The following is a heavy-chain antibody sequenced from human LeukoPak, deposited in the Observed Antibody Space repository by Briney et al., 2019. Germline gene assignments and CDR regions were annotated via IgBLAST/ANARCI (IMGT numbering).Heavy chain of an antibody. Sequence: GGSLRLSCAASGFTFSSYAMSWVRQAPGKGLEWVSAISGSGGSTHYADSVKGRFTISRDNSKNTLYLQMNSLRAEDTAVYYCAGASTTYPHFDYWGQGTLVTVSS. D-gene: IGHD4-17*01. CDR2: ISGSGGST. V-gene: IGHV3-23*01. J-gene: IGHJ4*02. CDR1: GFTFSSYA. CDR3: AGASTTYPHFDY.